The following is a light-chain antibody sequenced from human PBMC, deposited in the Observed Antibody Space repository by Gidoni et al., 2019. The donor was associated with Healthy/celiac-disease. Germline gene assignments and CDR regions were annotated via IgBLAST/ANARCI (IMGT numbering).Light chain of an antibody. V-gene: IGKV1-8*01. CDR3: QQYYSYPLWT. CDR2: AAS. CDR1: QGISSY. J-gene: IGKJ1*01. Sequence: AIRITQSPSSLSASTGDRVTITCRASQGISSYLAWYQQKPGKAPKLLIYAASTLQSGVPSRFSGSGSGTDFTLTISCLQSEDFATYYCQQYYSYPLWTFGQXTKVEIK.